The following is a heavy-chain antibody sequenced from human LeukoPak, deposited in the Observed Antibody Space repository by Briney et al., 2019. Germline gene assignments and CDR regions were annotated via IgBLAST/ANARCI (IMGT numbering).Heavy chain of an antibody. V-gene: IGHV2-5*01. J-gene: IGHJ6*02. Sequence: SGPTLVNPTQTLTLTCTFSGFSLSTSGVGVGWIRQPPGKALEWLALIYWNDDKRYSPSLKSRLTITKDTSKNQVVLTMTNMDPVDTATYYCAHYHGGYTAMVPYYYYGMDVWGQGTTVTVSS. CDR3: AHYHGGYTAMVPYYYYGMDV. CDR2: IYWNDDK. D-gene: IGHD5-18*01. CDR1: GFSLSTSGVG.